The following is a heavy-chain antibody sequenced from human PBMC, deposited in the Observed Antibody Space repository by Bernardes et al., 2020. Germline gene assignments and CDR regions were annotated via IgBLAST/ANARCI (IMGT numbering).Heavy chain of an antibody. V-gene: IGHV3-21*01. CDR1: WFTVSSYH. J-gene: IGHJ4*02. CDR3: ATLGLY. D-gene: IGHD1-7*01. Sequence: GSPRRSRAAPWFTVSSYHMHLGPHSTGKGLEWVSPFCGNNRTSIKYADSVKGRFTMSRDNAKNSVYLEMTGLRGEDTAVYYCATLGLYWGQGILVTVSS. CDR2: FCGNNRTSI.